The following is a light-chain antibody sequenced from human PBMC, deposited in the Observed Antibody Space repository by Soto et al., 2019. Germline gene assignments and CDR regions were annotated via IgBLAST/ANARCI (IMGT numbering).Light chain of an antibody. CDR2: EVS. Sequence: QSALTQPASVSGSPGQSITISCTGTSRDVGGYNYVSWYQQHQGKAPKLMIYEVSNRPSGVSNRFSGSKSGNTASLTISGLQAEDEADYYCSSYTSSSTIFGTGTKVTVL. CDR3: SSYTSSSTI. V-gene: IGLV2-14*01. J-gene: IGLJ1*01. CDR1: SRDVGGYNY.